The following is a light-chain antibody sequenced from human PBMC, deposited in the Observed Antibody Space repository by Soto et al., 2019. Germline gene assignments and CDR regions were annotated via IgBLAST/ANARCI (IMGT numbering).Light chain of an antibody. Sequence: EIVLTQSPGTLSLSPGERATLSCRASQSVSSRYLAWYHQKPGQAPRLVIYGASTRATGIPDRFSGSGSGTDFTLTICRLEPDDFAVYYCQQYDNSPSMYSFGQGTKLEI. CDR3: QQYDNSPSMYS. CDR1: QSVSSRY. J-gene: IGKJ2*03. V-gene: IGKV3-20*01. CDR2: GAS.